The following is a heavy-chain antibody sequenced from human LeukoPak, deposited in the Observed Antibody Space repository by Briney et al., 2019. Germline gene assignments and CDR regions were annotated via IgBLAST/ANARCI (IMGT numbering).Heavy chain of an antibody. Sequence: PGGSLRLSCAASGFTVNSNYLSWVRRAPGKGLEWVSGINWNGGSTGYTDSVKGRFTISRDNAKNSLYLQMNSLRAEDTALYYCARSGLTGYLYYFDYWGQGTLVTVSS. CDR1: GFTVNSNY. CDR2: INWNGGST. J-gene: IGHJ4*02. CDR3: ARSGLTGYLYYFDY. V-gene: IGHV3-20*04. D-gene: IGHD3-9*01.